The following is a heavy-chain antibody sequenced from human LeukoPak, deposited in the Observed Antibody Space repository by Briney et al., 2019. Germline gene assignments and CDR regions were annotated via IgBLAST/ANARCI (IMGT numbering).Heavy chain of an antibody. V-gene: IGHV1-8*01. CDR3: ARTYSSGWYVFDTDLDY. CDR1: GYTFSTCD. CDR2: MNPNSGNT. J-gene: IGHJ4*02. D-gene: IGHD6-19*01. Sequence: GASVKVSCKASGYTFSTCDINWVRQATGQGLEWMGWMNPNSGNTGYAQKFQGRVTMTRNTSISTAYMELSSLRSEDTAVYYCARTYSSGWYVFDTDLDYWGQGTLVTVSS.